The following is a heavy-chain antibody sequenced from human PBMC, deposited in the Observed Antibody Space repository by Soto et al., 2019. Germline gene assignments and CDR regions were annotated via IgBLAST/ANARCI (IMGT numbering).Heavy chain of an antibody. V-gene: IGHV3-23*01. J-gene: IGHJ4*02. Sequence: GGSLRLSCAASGFTFSSYAMSWVRQAPGKGLEWVSTISGNGGSTYYADSVKGRLTISRDNSKNTLYLQMNSLRAEDTAVYFCARRYPLDGMYFDYWGQETLVTVSS. D-gene: IGHD1-26*01. CDR2: ISGNGGST. CDR1: GFTFSSYA. CDR3: ARRYPLDGMYFDY.